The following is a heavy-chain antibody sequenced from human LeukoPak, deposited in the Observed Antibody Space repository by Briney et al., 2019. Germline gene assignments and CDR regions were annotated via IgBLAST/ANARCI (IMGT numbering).Heavy chain of an antibody. CDR2: IWFDGSQK. J-gene: IGHJ4*02. CDR3: LKESRGGAIFDY. CDR1: GITFNKNT. D-gene: IGHD3-10*01. Sequence: SGGPLRLSCAASGITFNKNTFHWLRQAPRKALEWVAFIWFDGSQKYYADSVKGRCTISRDNSKDTLYMQMDSLRVEATAVYYCLKESRGGAIFDYWGQGTLVIVSS. V-gene: IGHV3-30*02.